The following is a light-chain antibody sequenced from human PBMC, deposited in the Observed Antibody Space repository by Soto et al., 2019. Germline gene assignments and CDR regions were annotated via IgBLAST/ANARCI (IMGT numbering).Light chain of an antibody. CDR3: QQYDSYSSGP. V-gene: IGKV3-20*01. CDR1: QIVSSNY. J-gene: IGKJ1*01. Sequence: IVLTQSPGTLSLSPGDRATLSCRASQIVSSNYLAWYQQKPGQAPRLLISGASGRATGIPDRFSGSGSGTDFTLTISRLEPEDFATYYCQQYDSYSSGPFGQGTKVDIK. CDR2: GAS.